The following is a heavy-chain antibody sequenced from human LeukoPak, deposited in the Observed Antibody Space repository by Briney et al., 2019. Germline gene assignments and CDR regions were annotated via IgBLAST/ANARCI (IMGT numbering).Heavy chain of an antibody. D-gene: IGHD3-10*02. J-gene: IGHJ6*04. CDR1: GFTFSSYE. CDR2: ISSSSSYI. V-gene: IGHV3-21*01. Sequence: GGSLRLSCAASGFTFSSYEMNWVRQAPGKGLEWISSISSSSSYIYYADSVKGRFTISRDNAKNSLYLQMNSLRAEDTAVYYCAELGITMIGGVWGKGTTVTISS. CDR3: AELGITMIGGV.